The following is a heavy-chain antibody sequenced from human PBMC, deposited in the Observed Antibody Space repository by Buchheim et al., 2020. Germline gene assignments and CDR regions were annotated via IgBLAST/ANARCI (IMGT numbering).Heavy chain of an antibody. Sequence: QVQLQQWGAGLLKPSETLSLTCAVYGGSFSGYYWSWIRQPPGKGLEWIGEINHSGSTNYNPSLKSRVTISVDTSKNQFSLKLSSVTAADTAVYYCARVSSSSWYGPQVWFDPWGQGTLITVSS. CDR1: GGSFSGYY. J-gene: IGHJ5*02. D-gene: IGHD6-13*01. V-gene: IGHV4-34*01. CDR3: ARVSSSSWYGPQVWFDP. CDR2: INHSGST.